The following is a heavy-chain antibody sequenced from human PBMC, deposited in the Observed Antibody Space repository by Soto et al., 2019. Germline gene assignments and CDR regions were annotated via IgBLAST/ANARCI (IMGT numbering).Heavy chain of an antibody. V-gene: IGHV4-4*02. CDR1: GGSISSSNW. D-gene: IGHD1-26*01. CDR3: ARVSGSYYYGMDV. Sequence: QVQLQESGPGLVKPSGTLSLTCAVSGGSISSSNWWSWVRQPPGKGLEWIGEIYHSGSTNYKTAVKSRVTISVDKSKNQFSLKLSSVTAADTAVYYCARVSGSYYYGMDVWGQGTTVTVSS. J-gene: IGHJ6*02. CDR2: IYHSGST.